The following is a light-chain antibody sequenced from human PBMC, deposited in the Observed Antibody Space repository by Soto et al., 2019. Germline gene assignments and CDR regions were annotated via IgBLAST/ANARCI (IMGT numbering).Light chain of an antibody. CDR2: GAS. CDR1: QSVGSN. CDR3: QQYNTWPPDRT. V-gene: IGKV3-15*01. J-gene: IGKJ1*01. Sequence: EIVMTQSPATLSVSPGERATLSCRASQSVGSNLDWYQQKPGQAPRLLIYGASTRATGIPARFSGSGSGTEFTLTISSLQSEDFAIYFCQQYNTWPPDRTFGQGTKVEIK.